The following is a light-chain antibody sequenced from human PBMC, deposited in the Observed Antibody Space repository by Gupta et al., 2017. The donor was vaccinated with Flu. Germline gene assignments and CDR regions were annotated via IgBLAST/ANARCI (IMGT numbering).Light chain of an antibody. V-gene: IGKV4-1*01. Sequence: MSHSLDPPSLSLCERATINCKSSQSVLYSSNNKNYLAWYQQKPGQPPKLLIYWASTRESGVPDRFSGSGSGTDFTLTISSLQAEDVAVYYCQQYYTAPVTFGQGTKLEIK. J-gene: IGKJ2*01. CDR1: QSVLYSSNNKNY. CDR2: WAS. CDR3: QQYYTAPVT.